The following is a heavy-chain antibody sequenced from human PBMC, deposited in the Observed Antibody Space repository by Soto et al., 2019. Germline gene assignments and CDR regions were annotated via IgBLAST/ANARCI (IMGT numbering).Heavy chain of an antibody. Sequence: TLSVTCPVSGGSISSGGYYWSWIRQHPGKGLEWIGYIYYSGSTYYNPSLKSRVTISVDTSKNQFSLKLSSVTAADTAVYYCASSGDYYDSSGLFYGMDVWGQGTKVTVYS. V-gene: IGHV4-31*03. J-gene: IGHJ6*02. CDR3: ASSGDYYDSSGLFYGMDV. CDR1: GGSISSGGYY. CDR2: IYYSGST. D-gene: IGHD3-22*01.